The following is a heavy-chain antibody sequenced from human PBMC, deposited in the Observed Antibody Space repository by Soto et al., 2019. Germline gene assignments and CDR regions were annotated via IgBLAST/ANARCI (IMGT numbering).Heavy chain of an antibody. Sequence: QVQLVESGGGLVKPGGSLRLSCAASGFTFSDYYMSWIRPAPGKGLEWVSYISSSGSTIYYADSVKGRFTISRDNAKNSLYLQMNSLRAEDTAVYYCARTMVRGVMTLQHYYYMDVWGKGTTVTVSS. CDR2: ISSSGSTI. J-gene: IGHJ6*03. D-gene: IGHD3-10*01. CDR1: GFTFSDYY. CDR3: ARTMVRGVMTLQHYYYMDV. V-gene: IGHV3-11*01.